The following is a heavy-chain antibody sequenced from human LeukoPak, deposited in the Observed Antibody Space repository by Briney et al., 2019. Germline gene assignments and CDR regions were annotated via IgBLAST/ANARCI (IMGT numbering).Heavy chain of an antibody. J-gene: IGHJ6*03. Sequence: PSETLSLTCTVSGGSISSYYWSWIRQPAGKGLEWIGRIYTSGSTNYNPSLKSRVTMSVDTSKNQFSLKLSSVTAADTAVYYCARGNIVVVPTADIWEYFYYYMDVWGKGTTVTVSS. CDR1: GGSISSYY. V-gene: IGHV4-4*07. CDR2: IYTSGST. CDR3: ARGNIVVVPTADIWEYFYYYMDV. D-gene: IGHD2-2*01.